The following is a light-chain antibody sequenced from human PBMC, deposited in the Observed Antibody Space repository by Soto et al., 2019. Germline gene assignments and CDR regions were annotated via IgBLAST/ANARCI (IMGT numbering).Light chain of an antibody. J-gene: IGKJ4*01. CDR2: DAS. Sequence: EIVLTQSPVTLSLSPGERATLSCRASQSVSSYLAWYQQKPGQAPRLLIYDASNRATGIPARFGGSGSGTDFTLTITSLEPEDFAVYYCQQRSNWPPLTFGGGTKVEIK. V-gene: IGKV3-11*01. CDR1: QSVSSY. CDR3: QQRSNWPPLT.